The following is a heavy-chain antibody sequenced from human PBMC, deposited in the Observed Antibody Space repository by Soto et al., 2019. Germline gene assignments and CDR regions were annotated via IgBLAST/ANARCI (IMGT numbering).Heavy chain of an antibody. J-gene: IGHJ4*02. Sequence: QVQLQESGPRLVKPSETLSLSCTVSGGSISSYYWTWIRQTPGKGLEWIGYVFYPESTNYNPSLKSRVTISLDTSKNQFSLKLTSVTAADAAVYNCARVVGWYGIASWGQGTLVTVSS. D-gene: IGHD6-19*01. V-gene: IGHV4-59*08. CDR3: ARVVGWYGIAS. CDR2: VFYPEST. CDR1: GGSISSYY.